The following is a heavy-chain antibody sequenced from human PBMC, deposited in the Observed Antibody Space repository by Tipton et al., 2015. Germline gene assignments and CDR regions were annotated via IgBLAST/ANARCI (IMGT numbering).Heavy chain of an antibody. Sequence: SLRLSCAASGFTFSTYSMNWVRQAPGKGLEWVSSISSSSTYIYYADSVKGRFTISRDNANNSLYLQIHSLRPEDTAVYYCARGGSLFDYWGQGTLVTVSS. V-gene: IGHV3-21*01. CDR3: ARGGSLFDY. J-gene: IGHJ4*02. CDR1: GFTFSTYS. CDR2: ISSSSTYI. D-gene: IGHD3-10*01.